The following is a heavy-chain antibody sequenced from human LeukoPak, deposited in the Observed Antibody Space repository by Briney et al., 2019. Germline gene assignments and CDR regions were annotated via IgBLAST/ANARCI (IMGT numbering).Heavy chain of an antibody. V-gene: IGHV5-51*01. J-gene: IGHJ4*02. Sequence: GASLKISCKGSGSRFTSYWIGWGRQMPGKGLEWMGIIYPGDSSTSYSPSSQGQVTTSADKSISTAYLQWSSLKASDTAMYYCARLSGITGTNFDYWGQGTLVTVSS. D-gene: IGHD1-14*01. CDR3: ARLSGITGTNFDY. CDR2: IYPGDSST. CDR1: GSRFTSYW.